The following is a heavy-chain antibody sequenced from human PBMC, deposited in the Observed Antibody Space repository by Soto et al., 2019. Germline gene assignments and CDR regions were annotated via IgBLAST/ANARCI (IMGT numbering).Heavy chain of an antibody. V-gene: IGHV1-8*01. Sequence: GASVKVSCKASGYTFTSYDINWVRQATGQGLEWMGWMNPNSGNTGYAQKFQGRVTMTRNTSISTAYMELSSLRSEDTAVYYCAIGLGPKDIVVVVAARGNAFDIWGQGTMVTVSS. J-gene: IGHJ3*02. CDR2: MNPNSGNT. D-gene: IGHD2-15*01. CDR3: AIGLGPKDIVVVVAARGNAFDI. CDR1: GYTFTSYD.